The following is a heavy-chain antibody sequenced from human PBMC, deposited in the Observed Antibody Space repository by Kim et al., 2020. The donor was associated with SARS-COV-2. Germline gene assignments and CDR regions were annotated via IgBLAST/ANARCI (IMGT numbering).Heavy chain of an antibody. J-gene: IGHJ4*02. Sequence: SETLSLTCAVYGGSFSGYYWSWIRQPPGKGLEWIGEINHSGSTNYNPSLKSRVTISVDTSKNQFSLELSSVTAADTAVYYCAGDYYGSGSYGYWGQGTLVTVSS. CDR1: GGSFSGYY. D-gene: IGHD3-10*01. CDR3: AGDYYGSGSYGY. V-gene: IGHV4-34*01. CDR2: INHSGST.